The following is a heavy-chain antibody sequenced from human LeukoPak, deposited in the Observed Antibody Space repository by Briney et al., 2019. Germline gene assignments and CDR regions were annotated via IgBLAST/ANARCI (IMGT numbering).Heavy chain of an antibody. D-gene: IGHD3-16*01. V-gene: IGHV1-18*01. CDR1: VGTCSSYT. J-gene: IGHJ4*02. CDR2: ISAYNGNT. CDR3: ARDVGRSYDLDY. Sequence: GSSVKVSCKASVGTCSSYTISWVRQAPGQGLEWMGWISAYNGNTDYAQSLQGRVTMTIDTSTSTVYMELRSLRSDDTAVYYCARDVGRSYDLDYWGQGTLVTVSS.